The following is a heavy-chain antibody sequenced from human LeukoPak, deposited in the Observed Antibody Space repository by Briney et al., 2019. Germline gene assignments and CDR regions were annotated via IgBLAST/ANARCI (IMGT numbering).Heavy chain of an antibody. CDR1: GFTFSSYS. CDR3: ARGKRVGLDAFDF. V-gene: IGHV3-21*01. J-gene: IGHJ3*01. Sequence: GGSLRLSCAASGFTFSSYSMNWVRQAPGKRLEWVSSISSSSSYIYYADSVKGRFTISRDNAKNSLYLQMNSLRAEDTAVYYCARGKRVGLDAFDFWGHGTMVTVSP. CDR2: ISSSSSYI.